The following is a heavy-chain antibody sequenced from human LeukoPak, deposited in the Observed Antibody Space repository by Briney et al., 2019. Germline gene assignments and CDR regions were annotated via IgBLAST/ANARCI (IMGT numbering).Heavy chain of an antibody. CDR1: SGSISSYY. CDR2: IYYSGST. Sequence: ASEALSLTCTVSSGSISSYYWSWIRQPPGRGLEWIGYIYYSGSTNYNPSLKSRATISVDTSKNQFSLKLSSVTAADTAAYYCARGSGFADYWGQGTLVTVSS. CDR3: ARGSGFADY. V-gene: IGHV4-59*01. D-gene: IGHD3-10*01. J-gene: IGHJ4*02.